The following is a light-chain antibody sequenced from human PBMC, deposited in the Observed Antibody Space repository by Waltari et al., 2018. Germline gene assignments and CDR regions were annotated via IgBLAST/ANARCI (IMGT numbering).Light chain of an antibody. CDR2: DAS. J-gene: IGKJ4*01. CDR1: QSVSTN. CDR3: QQYTNWPLS. Sequence: PGERATLSCRASQSVSTNLAWYQQRPGQAPRLLIFDASARATDIPDRFSGSGSATDFTLTVNGLEPEDFAIYYCQQYTNWPLSFGGGTKVEIK. V-gene: IGKV3D-15*01.